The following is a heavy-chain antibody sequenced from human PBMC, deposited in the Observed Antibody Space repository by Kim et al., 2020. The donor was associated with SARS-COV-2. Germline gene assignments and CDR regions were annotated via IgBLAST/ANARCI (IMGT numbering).Heavy chain of an antibody. CDR3: ARGGGDSYYYGMDV. D-gene: IGHD6-6*01. Sequence: AESVMGRLAVSRDNAKNSLSLQMSSLRAEDTAVYYWARGGGDSYYYGMDVWGRGTTVTVSS. V-gene: IGHV3-11*05. J-gene: IGHJ6*02.